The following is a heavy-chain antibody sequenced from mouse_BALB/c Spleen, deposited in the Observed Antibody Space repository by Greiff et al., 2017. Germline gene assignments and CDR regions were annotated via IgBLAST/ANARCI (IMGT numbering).Heavy chain of an antibody. V-gene: IGHV2-9*02. CDR3: ARGTTAGAMDY. CDR2: IWAGGST. Sequence: VMLVESGPGLVAPSQSLSITCTVSGFSLTSYGVHWVRQPPGKGLEWLGVIWAGGSTNYNSALMSRLSISKDNSKSQVFLKMSSLQTDDTAMYYCARGTTAGAMDYWGQGTSVTVSA. CDR1: GFSLTSYG. J-gene: IGHJ4*01. D-gene: IGHD1-2*01.